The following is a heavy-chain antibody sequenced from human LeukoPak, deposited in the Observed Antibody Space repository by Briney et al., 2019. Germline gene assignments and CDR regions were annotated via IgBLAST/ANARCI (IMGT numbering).Heavy chain of an antibody. Sequence: GAPVKVSCKASGYTFTGYYLHWVRQAPGQGLEWMGRINPNTGGANYAQKFQGRVTMTRDTSISTAYMELSRLRSDDTAVYYCARDHLRGESTGGYHFDYWGQGALVTVSS. CDR1: GYTFTGYY. J-gene: IGHJ4*02. V-gene: IGHV1-2*06. CDR2: INPNTGGA. D-gene: IGHD5-18*01. CDR3: ARDHLRGESTGGYHFDY.